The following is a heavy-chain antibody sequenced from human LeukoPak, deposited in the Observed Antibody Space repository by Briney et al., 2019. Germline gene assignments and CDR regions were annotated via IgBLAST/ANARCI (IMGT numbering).Heavy chain of an antibody. CDR3: ARDLGLEPPVDY. V-gene: IGHV1-18*01. CDR2: ISAYNGNT. D-gene: IGHD1-1*01. CDR1: GYTFTSYG. J-gene: IGHJ4*02. Sequence: EASVKVSCKASGYTFTSYGISWVRQAPGQGLKWMGWISAYNGNTNYAQKLQGRVTMTTDTSTSTAYMELRSPRSDDTAVYYCARDLGLEPPVDYWGQGTLVTVSS.